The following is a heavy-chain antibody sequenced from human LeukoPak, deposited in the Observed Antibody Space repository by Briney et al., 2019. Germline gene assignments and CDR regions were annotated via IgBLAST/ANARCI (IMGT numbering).Heavy chain of an antibody. CDR1: GFTFSSYW. CDR3: AFNSGYSSAWSPDY. V-gene: IGHV3-74*01. D-gene: IGHD6-19*01. J-gene: IGHJ4*02. Sequence: GGSLRLSCAASGFTFSSYWMHWVRQAPGKGLVWVSRINTDGSSTYYADSVKGRFTISRDNAKNSLYLQMNSLRAEDTAVYYCAFNSGYSSAWSPDYWGQGTLVTVSS. CDR2: INTDGSST.